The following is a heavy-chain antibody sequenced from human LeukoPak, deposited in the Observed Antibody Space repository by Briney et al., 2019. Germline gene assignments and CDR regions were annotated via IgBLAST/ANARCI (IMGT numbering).Heavy chain of an antibody. Sequence: PGGSLRLSCAASGFTFSSYEMNWVRQAPGKGLECVSYISSSGSTIYYADSVKGRFTISRDNAKNSLYLQMNSLRAEDTAVYYCASGGVVNWFDPWGQGTLVTVSS. D-gene: IGHD3-3*01. V-gene: IGHV3-48*03. CDR3: ASGGVVNWFDP. CDR2: ISSSGSTI. CDR1: GFTFSSYE. J-gene: IGHJ5*02.